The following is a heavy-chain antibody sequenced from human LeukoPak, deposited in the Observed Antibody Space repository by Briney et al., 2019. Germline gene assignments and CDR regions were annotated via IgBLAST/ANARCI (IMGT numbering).Heavy chain of an antibody. CDR2: VNHSGAT. CDR1: GGSFSGYY. CDR3: ARRPTGDPKFDY. Sequence: SETLSLTCAVYGGSFSGYYWSWIRQPPGKGLEWIGEVNHSGATNYNPSLKSRVTISVDTSKNRFSLKLSTVTAADTAVYYCARRPTGDPKFDYWGQGTLVTVSS. D-gene: IGHD7-27*01. J-gene: IGHJ4*02. V-gene: IGHV4-34*01.